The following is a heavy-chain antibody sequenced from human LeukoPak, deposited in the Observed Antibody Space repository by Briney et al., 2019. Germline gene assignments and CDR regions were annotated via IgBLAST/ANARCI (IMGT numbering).Heavy chain of an antibody. CDR3: ATGRAARAGWYYTDV. V-gene: IGHV1-24*01. J-gene: IGHJ6*03. D-gene: IGHD2-15*01. Sequence: ASVKVSCKVSGYTLIELSMHWVRQAPGKGLEWMGGFDPEDGETIYAQKFQGRVTMTEDTSTDTAYMELSSLRSEDTAVYYCATGRAARAGWYYTDVWGKGTTVTVSS. CDR2: FDPEDGET. CDR1: GYTLIELS.